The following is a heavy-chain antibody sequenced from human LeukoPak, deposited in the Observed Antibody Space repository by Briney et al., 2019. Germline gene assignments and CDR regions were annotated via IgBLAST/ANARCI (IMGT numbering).Heavy chain of an antibody. CDR2: IYTSGST. CDR1: GKSFSGYS. D-gene: IGHD6-6*01. Sequence: SETLSLTCAVYGKSFSGYSWGWIRQPPGKGLEWIGRIYTSGSTNYNPSLKSRVTMSVDTSKNQFSLNLTSVTAADTAVYYCAHSASSLPTDSWGQGNLVIVSS. V-gene: IGHV4-59*10. J-gene: IGHJ4*02. CDR3: AHSASSLPTDS.